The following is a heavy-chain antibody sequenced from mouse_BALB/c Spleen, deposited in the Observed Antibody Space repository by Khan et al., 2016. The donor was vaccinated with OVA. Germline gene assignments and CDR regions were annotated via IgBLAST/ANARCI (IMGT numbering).Heavy chain of an antibody. CDR1: GFSLNNYD. V-gene: IGHV2-9-2*01. CDR2: IWTGGGT. Sequence: VQLQEPGPGLVAPSQSLSITCTVSGFSLNNYDISWVRQPPGEGLEWLGVIWTGGGTNYNSAFMSRLIISKDNFKSQAFLKMDSLQSDETAIEYCVKRGNCYGSFCWYLDVWGAGPTVTVSS. D-gene: IGHD1-1*01. J-gene: IGHJ1*01. CDR3: VKRGNCYGSFCWYLDV.